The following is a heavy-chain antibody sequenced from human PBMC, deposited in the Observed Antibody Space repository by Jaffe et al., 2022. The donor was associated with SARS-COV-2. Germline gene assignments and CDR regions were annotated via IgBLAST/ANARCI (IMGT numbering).Heavy chain of an antibody. CDR2: ISGSGGST. CDR3: AKDIAAAGIPFYYYYGMDV. D-gene: IGHD6-13*01. V-gene: IGHV3-23*01. Sequence: EVQLLESGGGLVQPGGSLRLSCAASGFTFSSYAMSWVRQAPGKGLEWVSAISGSGGSTYYADSVKGRFTISRDNSKNTLYLQMNSLRAEDTAVYYCAKDIAAAGIPFYYYYGMDVWGQGTTVTVSS. CDR1: GFTFSSYA. J-gene: IGHJ6*02.